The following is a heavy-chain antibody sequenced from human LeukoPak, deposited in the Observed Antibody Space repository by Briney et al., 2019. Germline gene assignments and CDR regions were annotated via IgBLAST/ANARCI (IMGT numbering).Heavy chain of an antibody. CDR1: GYTFSSCA. CDR3: ALHPSDTSGSFSY. Sequence: GASVKVSCKASGYTFSSCAINWVRQAPGQGLEYRGWIDTKTGNPTYAQGFTGRFVYSLDTSVSTAYLQISSLKAEDTAVYYCALHPSDTSGSFSYWGQGALVTVSS. J-gene: IGHJ4*02. V-gene: IGHV7-4-1*02. D-gene: IGHD3-22*01. CDR2: IDTKTGNP.